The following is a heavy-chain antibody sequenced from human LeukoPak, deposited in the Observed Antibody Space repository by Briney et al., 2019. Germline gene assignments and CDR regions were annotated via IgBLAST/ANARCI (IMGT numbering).Heavy chain of an antibody. V-gene: IGHV3-9*01. D-gene: IGHD6-13*01. CDR3: AKDVKAAGCFDY. CDR2: ISWNSGSI. J-gene: IGHJ4*02. CDR1: GFTFDDYA. Sequence: PGGSLRLSCAASGFTFDDYAMHWVRQAPGKGLEWVSGISWNSGSIGYADSVKGRFTISRDNAKNSLYLQMNSLRTEDTALYYCAKDVKAAGCFDYWGQGTLVTVSS.